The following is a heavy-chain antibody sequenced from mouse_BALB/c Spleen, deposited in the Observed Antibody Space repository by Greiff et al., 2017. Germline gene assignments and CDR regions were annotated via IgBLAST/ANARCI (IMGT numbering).Heavy chain of an antibody. CDR3: ARGGLLLYYYAMDD. Sequence: DVQLVESGGGLVKPGGSLKLSCAASGFTFSDYYMYWVRQTPEKRLEWVATISDGGSYTYYPDSVKGRFTISRDNAKNNLYLQMSSLKSEDTAMYYCARGGLLLYYYAMDDWGQGTSVTVSS. V-gene: IGHV5-4*02. CDR1: GFTFSDYY. D-gene: IGHD2-3*01. J-gene: IGHJ4*01. CDR2: ISDGGSYT.